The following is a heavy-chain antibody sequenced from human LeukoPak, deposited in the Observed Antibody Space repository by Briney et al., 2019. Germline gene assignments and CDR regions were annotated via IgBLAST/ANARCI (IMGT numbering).Heavy chain of an antibody. CDR2: INHSGST. CDR1: GGSFSGYY. Sequence: SETLSLTCAVYGGSFSGYYWSWIRQPPGKGLEWIGEINHSGSTNYNPSLKSRVTISVDTSKNQFSLKLSSVTAADTAVYYCARQLGGGASGSSLSGEWGQATLVTVSS. D-gene: IGHD1-26*01. CDR3: ARQLGGGASGSSLSGE. V-gene: IGHV4-34*01. J-gene: IGHJ1*01.